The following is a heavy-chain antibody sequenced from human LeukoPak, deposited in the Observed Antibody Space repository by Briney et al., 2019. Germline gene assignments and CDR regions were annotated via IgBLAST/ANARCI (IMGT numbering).Heavy chain of an antibody. CDR3: ARDIGYCSGGSCYSEDYYYYGMDV. V-gene: IGHV3-11*01. CDR1: GFTFSDYY. J-gene: IGHJ6*02. Sequence: PGGSLRLSCAASGFTFSDYYMSWIRQAPGKGLEWVSYISSSGSTIYYAESVKGRFTISRDNAKNSLYLQMNSLRAADTAVYYCARDIGYCSGGSCYSEDYYYYGMDVWGQGTTVTVS. D-gene: IGHD2-15*01. CDR2: ISSSGSTI.